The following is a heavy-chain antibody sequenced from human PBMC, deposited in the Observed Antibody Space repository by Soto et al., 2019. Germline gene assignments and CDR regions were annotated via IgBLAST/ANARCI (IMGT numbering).Heavy chain of an antibody. CDR3: AKELQDYDFWSGYYT. Sequence: GGSLRLYCAASGFTFSSYAMSWVRQAPGKGLEWVSAISGSGGSTYYADSVKGRFTISRDNSENTLYLQMNSLRAEDTAVYYCAKELQDYDFWSGYYTWGHGTLVPVSS. J-gene: IGHJ5*01. CDR1: GFTFSSYA. CDR2: ISGSGGST. V-gene: IGHV3-23*01. D-gene: IGHD3-3*01.